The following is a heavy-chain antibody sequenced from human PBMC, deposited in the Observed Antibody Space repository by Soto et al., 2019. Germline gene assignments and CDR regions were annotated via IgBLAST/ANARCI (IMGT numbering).Heavy chain of an antibody. D-gene: IGHD3-22*01. Sequence: QLQLQESGPGLVKPSETLSLTCTVSGGSISSSSYYWGWIRQPPGKGLEWIGSIYYSGSTYYNPSLKNCFTIVVDPSKNQFSLMLSSVTAADTAVYYCARHGGGVDYYYDSSGYYLMRLLFDYWGQGTLVTVSS. J-gene: IGHJ4*02. V-gene: IGHV4-39*01. CDR3: ARHGGGVDYYYDSSGYYLMRLLFDY. CDR1: GGSISSSSYY. CDR2: IYYSGST.